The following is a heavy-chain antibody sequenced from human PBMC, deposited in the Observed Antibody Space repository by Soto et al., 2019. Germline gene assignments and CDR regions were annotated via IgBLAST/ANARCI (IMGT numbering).Heavy chain of an antibody. Sequence: QVQLVESGGGVVQSGGSLRLSCAASGFIFNTYGMHWVRQAPGKGLEWVAVIWSDGSYKYFGDFVKGRFTVSRDNSKMYLQMNSLRADDTAVYYCAGGLGLVVRGDSFDLWGQGTMVTVSS. CDR3: AGGLGLVVRGDSFDL. CDR2: IWSDGSYK. CDR1: GFIFNTYG. D-gene: IGHD6-19*01. V-gene: IGHV3-33*01. J-gene: IGHJ3*01.